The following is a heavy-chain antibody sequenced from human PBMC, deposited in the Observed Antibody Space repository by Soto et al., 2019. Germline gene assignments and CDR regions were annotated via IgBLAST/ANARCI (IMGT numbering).Heavy chain of an antibody. CDR2: AYFSGGNT. D-gene: IGHD6-25*01. CDR3: AYGSSSAWIDY. V-gene: IGHV4-39*01. CDR1: GDSMRGYHFY. Sequence: PSETLSLTCSVSGDSMRGYHFYWGWIRQAPGKGLEWIGSAYFSGGNTYYSPSLKSRVSISVDTSKNAFSLRLTSLTAADTAVYFCAYGSSSAWIDYWGQGTMVTVSS. J-gene: IGHJ4*02.